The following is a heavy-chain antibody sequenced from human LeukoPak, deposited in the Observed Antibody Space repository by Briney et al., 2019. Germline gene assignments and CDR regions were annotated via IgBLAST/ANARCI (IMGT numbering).Heavy chain of an antibody. CDR3: ARAFSLSTVTKQDYFDY. V-gene: IGHV4-38-2*02. Sequence: SETLSLTCTVSGYSISSGYYWGWIRQPPGKGLEWIGSIYHSGSTYYNPSLKSRVTISVDTSNNQFSLNLSSVTAADTAVYYCARAFSLSTVTKQDYFDYWGQGTLVTVSS. D-gene: IGHD4-11*01. J-gene: IGHJ4*02. CDR2: IYHSGST. CDR1: GYSISSGYY.